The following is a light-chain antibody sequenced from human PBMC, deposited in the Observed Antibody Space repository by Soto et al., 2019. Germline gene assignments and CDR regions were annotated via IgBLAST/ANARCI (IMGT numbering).Light chain of an antibody. J-gene: IGLJ2*01. CDR3: SSYAGSNNLL. V-gene: IGLV2-8*01. CDR2: EVT. CDR1: SSDVGGYNY. Sequence: QSALTQPPSASGSPGQSVTISCTGTSSDVGGYNYVSWYQQHPGKVPKLMIYEVTQRPSGVPDRFSGSKSGNTASLTVSGLQAEDEADYYCSSYAGSNNLLFGGGTQLTVL.